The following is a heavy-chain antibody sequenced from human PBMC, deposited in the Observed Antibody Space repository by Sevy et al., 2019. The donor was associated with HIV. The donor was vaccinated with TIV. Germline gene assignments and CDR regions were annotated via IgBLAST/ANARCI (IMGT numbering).Heavy chain of an antibody. CDR2: TSGSGSGT. D-gene: IGHD1-7*01. Sequence: GGSLRLSCAASGFSFSNYAMNWVRQAPGKGLEWVSGTSGSGSGTYYAGSVKGRFTMSRDNSKNTLYLQMNSLRAEDTAVYYCAKDRVWELGDAFDIWGQGTMVTASS. V-gene: IGHV3-23*01. CDR3: AKDRVWELGDAFDI. J-gene: IGHJ3*02. CDR1: GFSFSNYA.